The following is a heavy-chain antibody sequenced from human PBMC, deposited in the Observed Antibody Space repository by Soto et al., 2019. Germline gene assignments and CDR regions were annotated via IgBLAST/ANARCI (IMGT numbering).Heavy chain of an antibody. Sequence: PGGSLRLSCTASGFTFSDYSMNWVRHAPGKGLEWVSYISSSSGTIHYADSVKGRFTISRDNAKNTLYLHMNSLRAEDTAVYYCARDQKYSSGWNDIYYYYGMDVWGQGTTVTVSS. CDR3: ARDQKYSSGWNDIYYYYGMDV. V-gene: IGHV3-48*01. D-gene: IGHD6-19*01. J-gene: IGHJ6*02. CDR1: GFTFSDYS. CDR2: ISSSSGTI.